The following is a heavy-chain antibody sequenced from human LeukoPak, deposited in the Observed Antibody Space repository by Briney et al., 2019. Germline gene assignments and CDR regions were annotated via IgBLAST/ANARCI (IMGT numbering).Heavy chain of an antibody. Sequence: GGSLRLSCAASGFTFSSYAMGWVRQAPGKGLEWVSAISGSGGSTYYADFVKGRFTISRDNSKNTLYLQMNSLRAEDTAVYYCAKDRWGEWYFDYWGQGTLVTVSS. J-gene: IGHJ4*02. V-gene: IGHV3-23*01. CDR3: AKDRWGEWYFDY. CDR2: ISGSGGST. CDR1: GFTFSSYA. D-gene: IGHD3-16*01.